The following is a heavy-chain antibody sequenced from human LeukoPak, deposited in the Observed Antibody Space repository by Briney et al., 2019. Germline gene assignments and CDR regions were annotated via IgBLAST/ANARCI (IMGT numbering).Heavy chain of an antibody. CDR2: IDGDGVSR. J-gene: IGHJ4*02. Sequence: RGSLRLSCAASGFTFKTYAMMWVRQAPGKGLEWVSAIDGDGVSRDYSDSVKGRFTISRDNSKNTLYLQMNSLRVEDTALYFCAKRVGGTPDNWGLGNLVTVSS. D-gene: IGHD1-26*01. V-gene: IGHV3-23*01. CDR3: AKRVGGTPDN. CDR1: GFTFKTYA.